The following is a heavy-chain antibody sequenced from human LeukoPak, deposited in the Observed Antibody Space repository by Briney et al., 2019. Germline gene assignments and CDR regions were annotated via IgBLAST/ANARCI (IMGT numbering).Heavy chain of an antibody. CDR1: RFTFSSYA. V-gene: IGHV3-23*01. J-gene: IGHJ4*02. CDR3: AKDREYSSGWYPFDY. D-gene: IGHD6-19*01. CDR2: ISGSGGST. Sequence: GGSLRLSCAASRFTFSSYAMSWVRQAPGKGLEWVSAISGSGGSTYYADSVKGRFTISRDNSKNTLYLQMNSLRAEDTAVYYCAKDREYSSGWYPFDYWGQGTLVTVSS.